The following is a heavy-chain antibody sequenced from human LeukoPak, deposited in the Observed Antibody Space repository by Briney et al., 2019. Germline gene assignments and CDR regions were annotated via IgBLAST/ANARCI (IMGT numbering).Heavy chain of an antibody. J-gene: IGHJ4*02. CDR2: INHSGST. Sequence: KPSETLSLTCAVYGGSFSGYYWSWIRQPPGKGLEWIGEINHSGSTNYNPSLKSRVTISVDTSKNQFSLKLSSVTAADTAVYYCARGLTVVNPEGWGQGTLVTVSS. V-gene: IGHV4-34*01. D-gene: IGHD4-23*01. CDR1: GGSFSGYY. CDR3: ARGLTVVNPEG.